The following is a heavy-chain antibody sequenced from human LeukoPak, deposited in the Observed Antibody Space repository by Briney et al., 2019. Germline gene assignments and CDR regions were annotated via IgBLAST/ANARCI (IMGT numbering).Heavy chain of an antibody. Sequence: SQTLSLTCAISGDSVSSNSAAWNWIRQSPSRGLEWLGRSYYRSKWYNDYAVSVKSRITINPDTSKNQFSLQLNSVTPEDTAVYYCARGRHTWGIFGWDYYYYMDAWGKGTTVTVSS. CDR1: GDSVSSNSAA. CDR2: SYYRSKWYN. CDR3: ARGRHTWGIFGWDYYYYMDA. D-gene: IGHD3-3*01. V-gene: IGHV6-1*01. J-gene: IGHJ6*03.